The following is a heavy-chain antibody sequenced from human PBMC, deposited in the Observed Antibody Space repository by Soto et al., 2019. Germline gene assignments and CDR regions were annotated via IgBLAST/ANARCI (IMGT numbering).Heavy chain of an antibody. D-gene: IGHD4-17*01. CDR2: VFYTGST. CDR1: GGSMSNNY. J-gene: IGHJ4*02. V-gene: IGHV4-59*01. Sequence: QVHLQESGPGLVNPSETLSLFCDVSGGSMSNNYWSWIRQAPGRGLERIGYVFYTGSTNYNPSLKSRVSISVDTSKKQFSRRLSSVTAADTAVDYCARCLSVTRFDQWGQGTRFTFS. CDR3: ARCLSVTRFDQ.